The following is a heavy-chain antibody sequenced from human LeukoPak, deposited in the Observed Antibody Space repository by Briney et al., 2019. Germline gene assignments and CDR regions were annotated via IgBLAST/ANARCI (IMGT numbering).Heavy chain of an antibody. CDR1: GYTFTSYD. V-gene: IGHV1-8*01. J-gene: IGHJ5*02. Sequence: ASVKVSCKASGYTFTSYDINWVRQATGLGPEWMGWMNPNSGNTGYAQKFQGRVTMTRNTSISTAYLELSGLTSEDTAVYYCARGPNKYDGGNSGSAWFDPWGQGSLVTVSS. CDR2: MNPNSGNT. CDR3: ARGPNKYDGGNSGSAWFDP. D-gene: IGHD4-23*01.